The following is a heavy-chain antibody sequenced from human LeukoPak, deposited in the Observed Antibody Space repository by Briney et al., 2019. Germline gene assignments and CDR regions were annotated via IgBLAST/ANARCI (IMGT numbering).Heavy chain of an antibody. CDR1: GFTFSDYY. D-gene: IGHD5-12*01. CDR3: ARGLDSGYDLDY. V-gene: IGHV3-11*01. Sequence: KARGSLRLSCAASGFTFSDYYMSWIRQAPGKGLEWVSYISSSGSTIYYADSVKGRFTISRDNAKNSLYLQMNILRAEDTAVYYCARGLDSGYDLDYWGQGTLVTVSS. J-gene: IGHJ4*02. CDR2: ISSSGSTI.